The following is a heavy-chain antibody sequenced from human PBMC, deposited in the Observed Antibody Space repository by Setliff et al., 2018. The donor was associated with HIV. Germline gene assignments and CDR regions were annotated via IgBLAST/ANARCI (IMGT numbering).Heavy chain of an antibody. D-gene: IGHD3-3*01. V-gene: IGHV4-4*08. CDR2: IYTSGST. J-gene: IGHJ6*03. Sequence: PSETLSLTCTVSGGSISSHYWSWIRQPPGKGLEWIGHIYTSGSTNYNPSLKSRVTMSVGTSKKQFSLKLSSVTAADTAVYYCARCYYNFWSGYPLDYMDVWGKGTTVTVSS. CDR1: GGSISSHY. CDR3: ARCYYNFWSGYPLDYMDV.